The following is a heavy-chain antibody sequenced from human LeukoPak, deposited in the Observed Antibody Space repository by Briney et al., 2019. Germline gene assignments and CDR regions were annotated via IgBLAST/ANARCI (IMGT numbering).Heavy chain of an antibody. CDR2: IYYSGST. CDR3: ARAAYGDYAPHFDY. V-gene: IGHV4-31*03. J-gene: IGHJ4*02. Sequence: PSQTLSLTCTVSGGSISSGGYYWSWIRQHPGKGLEWIGYIYYSGSTYYNPSLKSRVTISVDRSKNQFSLRLSSVTAADTAVYYCARAAYGDYAPHFDYWGQGTLVTVSS. CDR1: GGSISSGGYY. D-gene: IGHD4-17*01.